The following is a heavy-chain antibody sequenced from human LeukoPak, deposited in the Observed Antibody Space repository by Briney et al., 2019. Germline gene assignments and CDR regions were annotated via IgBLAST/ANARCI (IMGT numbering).Heavy chain of an antibody. V-gene: IGHV1-18*01. CDR3: ARADITIFGVVIRFDP. J-gene: IGHJ5*02. CDR1: GYTFTSYG. CDR2: ISAYNGNT. Sequence: GSVKVSCKASGYTFTSYGISWVRQAPGQGLEWMGWISAYNGNTNYAQKLQGRVTMTTDTSTSTAYMELRSLRSDDTAVYYCARADITIFGVVIRFDPWGQGTLVTVSS. D-gene: IGHD3-3*01.